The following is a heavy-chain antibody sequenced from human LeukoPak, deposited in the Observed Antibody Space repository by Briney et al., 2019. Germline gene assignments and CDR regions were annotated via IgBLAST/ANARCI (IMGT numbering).Heavy chain of an antibody. CDR3: AYDILTGYQGRLDH. J-gene: IGHJ4*02. Sequence: ASVKVSCKASGYTFTSYTMYWVRQAPGQRLEWMGWINTGNGNTKYSQKFQGRVTITRDTSASTGYMELSSLRSEDTAVYYCAYDILTGYQGRLDHWGQGTLVTVSS. D-gene: IGHD3-9*01. CDR1: GYTFTSYT. CDR2: INTGNGNT. V-gene: IGHV1-3*04.